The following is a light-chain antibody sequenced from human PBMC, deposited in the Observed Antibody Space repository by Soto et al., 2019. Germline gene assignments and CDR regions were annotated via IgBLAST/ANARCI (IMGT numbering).Light chain of an antibody. CDR2: GAS. J-gene: IGKJ2*01. Sequence: EIVLTQSPGTLSLSPGERVTLSCRASQRVTSDFLAWYQQKTGQAPRLVIYGASIRAAGIPDRFSGSGSGTDFTLTISRLEPEDFAVFYCQQYGNSLAFGQGTKLEIK. V-gene: IGKV3-20*01. CDR1: QRVTSDF. CDR3: QQYGNSLA.